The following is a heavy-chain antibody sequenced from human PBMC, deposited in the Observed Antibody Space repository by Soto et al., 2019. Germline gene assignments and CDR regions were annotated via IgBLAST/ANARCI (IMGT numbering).Heavy chain of an antibody. CDR3: ARYRGLAFDI. Sequence: QLQLQESGPGLVKPSETLSLTCTVSGGSISSYYWSWIRQPPGKGLELIGYIYYSGSTNYNPSLKRRVSISVDTSKNQFSVKPSTVSAAGPAVYYCARYRGLAFDIWGQGTMVTVSS. D-gene: IGHD1-26*01. CDR2: IYYSGST. V-gene: IGHV4-59*01. J-gene: IGHJ3*02. CDR1: GGSISSYY.